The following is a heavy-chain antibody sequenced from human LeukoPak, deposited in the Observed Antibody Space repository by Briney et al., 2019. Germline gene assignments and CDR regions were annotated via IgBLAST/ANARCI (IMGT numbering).Heavy chain of an antibody. D-gene: IGHD3-22*01. V-gene: IGHV6-1*01. CDR2: TYYRTKWYK. Sequence: PSQTLSLTCAISGDSFSSNSAAWNWLRQSPSRGLEWLGRTYYRTKWYKDYAVSVKSRIPINPDTSKNQFSLQLNSVTPEDTAVYYCARELTDSSGYLDYWGQGTLVTVSS. CDR1: GDSFSSNSAA. CDR3: ARELTDSSGYLDY. J-gene: IGHJ4*02.